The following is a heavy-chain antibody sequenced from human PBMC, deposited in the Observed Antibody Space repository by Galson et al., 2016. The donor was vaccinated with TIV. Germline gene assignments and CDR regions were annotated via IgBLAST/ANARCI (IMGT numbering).Heavy chain of an antibody. D-gene: IGHD6-19*01. CDR1: GFDFSNHA. CDR3: AKDRTPGSSAWYFDY. Sequence: SLRLSCAASGFDFSNHAMSWVRQAPGEGLQWVSSISGGGGGRYYADSVKGRFTISRDISKKTLYLDMDSLRADDTALYYCAKDRTPGSSAWYFDYWDHGTTVIVSS. V-gene: IGHV3-23*01. CDR2: ISGGGGGR. J-gene: IGHJ4*01.